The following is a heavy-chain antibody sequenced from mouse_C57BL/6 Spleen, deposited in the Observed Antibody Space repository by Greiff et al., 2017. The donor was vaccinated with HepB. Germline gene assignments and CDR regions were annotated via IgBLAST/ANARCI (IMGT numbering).Heavy chain of an antibody. CDR2: ISYSGST. CDR1: GYSITSGYD. CDR3: ARYDYEEYYFDY. Sequence: EVKLQESGPGMVKPSQSLSLTCTVTGYSITSGYDWHWIRHFPGNKLEWMGYISYSGSTNYNPSLKSRISITHDTSKNHFFLKLNSVTTEDTATYYCARYDYEEYYFDYWGQGTTLTVSS. D-gene: IGHD2-4*01. V-gene: IGHV3-1*01. J-gene: IGHJ2*01.